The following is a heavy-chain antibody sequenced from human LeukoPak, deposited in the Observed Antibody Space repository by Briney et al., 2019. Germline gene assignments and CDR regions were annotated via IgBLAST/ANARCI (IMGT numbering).Heavy chain of an antibody. D-gene: IGHD6-13*01. CDR2: IYYSGST. Sequence: SETLSLTCTVSGGSISSSSYYWGWIRQPPGKGLEWIGSIYYSGSTYYNPSLKSRVTISVDTSKNQFSLKLSSVTAADTAVYYCARAVGSIAAALPYSTLDYWGQGTLVTVSS. J-gene: IGHJ4*02. V-gene: IGHV4-39*07. CDR1: GGSISSSSYY. CDR3: ARAVGSIAAALPYSTLDY.